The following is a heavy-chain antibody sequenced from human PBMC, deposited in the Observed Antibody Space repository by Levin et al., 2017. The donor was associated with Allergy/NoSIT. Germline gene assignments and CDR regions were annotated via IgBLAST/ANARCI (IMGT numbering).Heavy chain of an antibody. CDR2: MYYSGSA. V-gene: IGHV4-59*01. CDR3: ARDRGGSAGFAFDI. CDR1: GGSISGYY. Sequence: SQTLSLTCIVSGGSISGYYWSWIRQPPGKGLEWIGYMYYSGSAISNPSLKSRVTISLDTSKNQFSLKLSSVTAADTAVYYCARDRGGSAGFAFDIWGQGTMVTVSS. J-gene: IGHJ3*02. D-gene: IGHD2-15*01.